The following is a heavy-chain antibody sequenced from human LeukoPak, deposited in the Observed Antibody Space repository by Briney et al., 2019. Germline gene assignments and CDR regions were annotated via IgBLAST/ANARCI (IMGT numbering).Heavy chain of an antibody. J-gene: IGHJ4*02. Sequence: GGSLRLSCAASGFTFSSYSMNWVRQAPGKGLEWVSSISSSSSYIYYADSVKGRFTISRDNAKNSLYLQMNSLRAEDTAVYYCARDSYSSGYYLDYWGQGALVTVSS. CDR2: ISSSSSYI. CDR3: ARDSYSSGYYLDY. V-gene: IGHV3-21*01. CDR1: GFTFSSYS. D-gene: IGHD3-22*01.